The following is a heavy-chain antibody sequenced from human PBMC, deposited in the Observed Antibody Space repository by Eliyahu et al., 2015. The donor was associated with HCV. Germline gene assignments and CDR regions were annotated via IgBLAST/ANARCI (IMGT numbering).Heavy chain of an antibody. V-gene: IGHV4-59*01. D-gene: IGHD1-1*01. J-gene: IGHJ6*02. CDR2: IYYSGST. CDR1: GGSISSYY. CDR3: ARVYGTNYYYSYYDMDV. Sequence: QVQLQESGPGLVKPSETLSLTCTVSGGSISSYYWSWIRQPPGKGLEWIGYIYYSGSTNYNPSLKSRVTISVDTSKNQFSLKLSSVTAADTAVYYCARVYGTNYYYSYYDMDVWGQGTTVTVSS.